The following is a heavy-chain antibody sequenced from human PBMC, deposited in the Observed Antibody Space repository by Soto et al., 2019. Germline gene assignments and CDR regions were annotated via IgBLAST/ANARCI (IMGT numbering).Heavy chain of an antibody. Sequence: PGGSLRLSCAASGFTFSSYAMHWVRQAPGKGLEWVAVISYDGSNKYYADSVKGRFTISRDNSKNTLYLQMNSLRAEDTAVYYCARDQGIRTSGYYYGMDVWGQGTTVTVSS. J-gene: IGHJ6*02. D-gene: IGHD1-20*01. V-gene: IGHV3-30-3*01. CDR3: ARDQGIRTSGYYYGMDV. CDR1: GFTFSSYA. CDR2: ISYDGSNK.